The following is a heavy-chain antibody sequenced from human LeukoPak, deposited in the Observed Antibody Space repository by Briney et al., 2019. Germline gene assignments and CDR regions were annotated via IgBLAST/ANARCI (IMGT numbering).Heavy chain of an antibody. V-gene: IGHV1-69*04. J-gene: IGHJ6*02. D-gene: IGHD2-15*01. CDR1: GSTFSSYA. CDR3: ARAGGVVVADHYYYGMDV. Sequence: GSSVKISCKSSGSTFSSYAISWVRQAPGQGLEWMGRLIPIFGIANYAQKFQGRVTITADKSTSTAYMELSSLRSEDTAVYYCARAGGVVVADHYYYGMDVCGQGTTVTVTS. CDR2: LIPIFGIA.